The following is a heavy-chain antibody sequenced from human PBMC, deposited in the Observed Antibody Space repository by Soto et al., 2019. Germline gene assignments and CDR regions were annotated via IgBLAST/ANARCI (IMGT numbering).Heavy chain of an antibody. CDR3: ATLYDYIWGSYRRPPYYFDY. CDR2: ISGSGGST. V-gene: IGHV3-23*01. CDR1: GITFSTYA. D-gene: IGHD3-16*02. J-gene: IGHJ4*02. Sequence: GGSLRLSCAASGITFSTYAMTWVRQAPGKGLEWVSAISGSGGSTYYADSVKGRFTISRDNSKDTLSLQMNSSGAEDTAVYYCATLYDYIWGSYRRPPYYFDYWGQGTLVTVSS.